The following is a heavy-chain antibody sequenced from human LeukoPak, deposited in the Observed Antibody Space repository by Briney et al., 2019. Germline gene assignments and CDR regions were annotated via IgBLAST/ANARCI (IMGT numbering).Heavy chain of an antibody. CDR1: GGSISSSSYY. CDR2: IYYSGST. J-gene: IGHJ4*02. D-gene: IGHD3-22*01. Sequence: PSETLSLTCTVSGGSISSSSYYWGWIRQPPGKGLEWIGSIYYSGSTYYNPSLKSRVTISVDTSKNQFSLKLSSVTAADTAVYYCARHTHYYDSSGYTYYFDYWGQGTLVTVSS. CDR3: ARHTHYYDSSGYTYYFDY. V-gene: IGHV4-39*01.